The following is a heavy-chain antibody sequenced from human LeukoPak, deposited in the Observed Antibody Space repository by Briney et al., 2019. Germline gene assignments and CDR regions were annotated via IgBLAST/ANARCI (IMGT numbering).Heavy chain of an antibody. CDR3: ARVSYYYDSSGYYYDGVGFDY. D-gene: IGHD3-22*01. CDR2: INPNSGGT. CDR1: GYTFTGYY. V-gene: IGHV1-2*02. J-gene: IGHJ4*02. Sequence: GASVRVSCKASGYTFTGYYMHWVRQAPGQGLGWMGSINPNSGGTNYAQKFQGRVTMTRDTSISTAYMELSRLRSDDTAVYYCARVSYYYDSSGYYYDGVGFDYWGQGTLVTVSS.